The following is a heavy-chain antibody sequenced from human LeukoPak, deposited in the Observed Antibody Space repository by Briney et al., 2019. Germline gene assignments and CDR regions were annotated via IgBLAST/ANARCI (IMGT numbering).Heavy chain of an antibody. J-gene: IGHJ4*02. CDR1: GYSISSGYY. CDR3: AKSFEY. CDR2: IYHSGST. V-gene: IGHV4-38-2*02. Sequence: SETVSLTCTVSGYSISSGYYWGWIRQPPGKGLEWIGSIYHSGSTYYNPSLKSRVTISVDTSKNQFSLKLSSVTAADTAVYYCAKSFEYWGQGTLVTVSS.